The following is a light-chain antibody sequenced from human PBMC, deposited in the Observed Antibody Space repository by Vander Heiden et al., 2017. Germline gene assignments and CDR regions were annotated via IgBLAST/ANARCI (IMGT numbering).Light chain of an antibody. J-gene: IGKJ1*01. CDR2: DAS. CDR1: QSVSSY. V-gene: IGKV3-11*01. CDR3: QRRSNWPQT. Sequence: EIVFTQSPATLSLSPGERATLSCRASQSVSSYLAWYQQKPGQAPRLLIYDASNRATGIPARFSGSGSGTDFTLTISSLEPEDFAVYYCQRRSNWPQTFGQGTKVEIK.